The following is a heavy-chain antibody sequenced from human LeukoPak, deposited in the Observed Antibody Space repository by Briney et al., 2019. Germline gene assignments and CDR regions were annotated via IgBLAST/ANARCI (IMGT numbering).Heavy chain of an antibody. D-gene: IGHD4-11*01. Sequence: GRSLRLSCAASGFTFSSYGMHWVRQAPGKGLEWVAVIWYDGSNKYYADSVKGRFTISRDNSKNALYLQMNSLRAEDTAVYYCAKDRGKYSNYGPYYMDVWGKGTMVTVSS. CDR2: IWYDGSNK. CDR1: GFTFSSYG. CDR3: AKDRGKYSNYGPYYMDV. V-gene: IGHV3-33*06. J-gene: IGHJ6*03.